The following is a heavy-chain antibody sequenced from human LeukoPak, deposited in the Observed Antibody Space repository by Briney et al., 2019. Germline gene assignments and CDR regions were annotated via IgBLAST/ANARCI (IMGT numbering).Heavy chain of an antibody. V-gene: IGHV1-69*04. J-gene: IGHJ6*02. Sequence: SVKVSCKASGGTFSSYAISWVRQAPGQGLEWMGRIIPILGIANYAQKFQGRVTITADKSTSTAYMELSSLRSEDTAVYYCARTRTSIANYYYYYYGMDVWGQGTTVTVSS. CDR3: ARTRTSIANYYYYYYGMDV. CDR2: IIPILGIA. D-gene: IGHD6-6*01. CDR1: GGTFSSYA.